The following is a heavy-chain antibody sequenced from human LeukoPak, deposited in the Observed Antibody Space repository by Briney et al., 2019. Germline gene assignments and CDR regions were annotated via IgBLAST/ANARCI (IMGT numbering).Heavy chain of an antibody. CDR3: ARIFRYQLVDYYALDV. CDR1: GGSFSGYQ. D-gene: IGHD2-2*01. J-gene: IGHJ6*02. Sequence: SETLSLTCAVYGGSFSGYQWSWIRQPPGKGLEWIGEINHIGSTNYNPSLKSRVTISVDTSKNQFSLKVSSVTAADTAVYYCARIFRYQLVDYYALDVWGQGTTVTVSS. CDR2: INHIGST. V-gene: IGHV4-34*01.